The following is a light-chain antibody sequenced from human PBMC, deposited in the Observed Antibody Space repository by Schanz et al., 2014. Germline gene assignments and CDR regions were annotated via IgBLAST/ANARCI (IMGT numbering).Light chain of an antibody. V-gene: IGKV2-28*01. CDR2: LGS. Sequence: DVVMTQSPPSLPVTPGEPASISCRSRQSLLNSDGYNYLDWYLQKPGQSPQLLISLGSTRASGVPDRFSGSGSGTDFTLKISRVEAEDVGVYYCMQPLQTPRTFGQGTKVEIK. J-gene: IGKJ1*01. CDR1: QSLLNSDGYNY. CDR3: MQPLQTPRT.